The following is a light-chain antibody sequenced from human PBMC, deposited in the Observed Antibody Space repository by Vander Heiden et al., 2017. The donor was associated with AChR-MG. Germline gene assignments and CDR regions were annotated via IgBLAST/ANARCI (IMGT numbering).Light chain of an antibody. V-gene: IGKV1-5*03. CDR3: LQYYTYPYT. Sequence: DIQMTQSPSTLSASVGDRVTFTCRASQSISKWLVWYQQKPGKAPQAVIYKASTLESGVPSTFSGSGSGTEFTLTISNLQPDDFATYYCLQYYTYPYTFGQRTKLEIK. CDR1: QSISKW. CDR2: KAS. J-gene: IGKJ2*01.